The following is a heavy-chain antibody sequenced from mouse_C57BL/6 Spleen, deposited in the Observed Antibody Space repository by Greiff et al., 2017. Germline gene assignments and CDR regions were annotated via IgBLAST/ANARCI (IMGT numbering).Heavy chain of an antibody. Sequence: VKLQQPGAELVMPGASVKLSCKASGYTFTSYWMHWVKQRPGQGLEWIGEIDPSDSYTNYNQKFKGKSTLTVDKSSSTAYMQLSSLTSEDAAVYYCARCGPYYAMDYWGQGTSVTVSS. CDR3: ARCGPYYAMDY. CDR1: GYTFTSYW. V-gene: IGHV1-69*01. CDR2: IDPSDSYT. J-gene: IGHJ4*01.